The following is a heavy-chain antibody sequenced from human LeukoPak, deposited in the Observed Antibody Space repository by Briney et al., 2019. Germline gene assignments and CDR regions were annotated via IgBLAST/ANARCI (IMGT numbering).Heavy chain of an antibody. J-gene: IGHJ6*04. CDR3: AGSGILVTGVRMDV. V-gene: IGHV1-18*01. Sequence: ASVTVSCKASGYIFKSYGVNWVRQAPGQGLEWVGWISGFNGKTDYAQRFQGRVTMTRDTSTSTAYMELRSLRSEDTAVYYCAGSGILVTGVRMDVWGKGTTVIDSS. CDR2: ISGFNGKT. D-gene: IGHD2-8*02. CDR1: GYIFKSYG.